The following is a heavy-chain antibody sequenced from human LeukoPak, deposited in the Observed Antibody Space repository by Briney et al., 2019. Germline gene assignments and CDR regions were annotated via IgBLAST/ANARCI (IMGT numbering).Heavy chain of an antibody. CDR2: IYPGDSDT. D-gene: IGHD4-17*01. Sequence: GESLKISCKGSGYSFTSYWIGWVRQMPGKGLEWMGIIYPGDSDTRYSPSFQGQVTISADKSISTAYLQWSSLKASATAMYYCARRQTPDYGDPWGAFDIWGQGTMVTVSS. V-gene: IGHV5-51*01. CDR3: ARRQTPDYGDPWGAFDI. CDR1: GYSFTSYW. J-gene: IGHJ3*02.